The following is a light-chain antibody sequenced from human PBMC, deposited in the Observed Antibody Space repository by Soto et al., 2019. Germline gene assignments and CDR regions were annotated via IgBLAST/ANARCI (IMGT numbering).Light chain of an antibody. CDR3: QQYNSYHWT. Sequence: DIQMTQSPSTLSASVGDRVTITCRASQTIFRWLAWYQQKPGKAPNLLISDASDLQSGVPSRFSGSGSGAEFTLTIGRLQPDDFATYYCQQYNSYHWTFGQGTKVEF. V-gene: IGKV1-5*01. J-gene: IGKJ1*01. CDR1: QTIFRW. CDR2: DAS.